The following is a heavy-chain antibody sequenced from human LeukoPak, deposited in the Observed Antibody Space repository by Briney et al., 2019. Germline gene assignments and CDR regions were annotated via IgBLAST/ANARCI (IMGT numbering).Heavy chain of an antibody. D-gene: IGHD6-13*01. V-gene: IGHV4-39*07. Sequence: PSETLSLTCTVSGGSISSSSYYWGWIRQPPGKGLEWIGSIYYSGSTYYNPSLKSRVTISVDTSKNQFSLKLSSVTAADTAVYYCARARPRYSSSWSENWFDPWGQGTLVTVSS. CDR2: IYYSGST. CDR1: GGSISSSSYY. CDR3: ARARPRYSSSWSENWFDP. J-gene: IGHJ5*02.